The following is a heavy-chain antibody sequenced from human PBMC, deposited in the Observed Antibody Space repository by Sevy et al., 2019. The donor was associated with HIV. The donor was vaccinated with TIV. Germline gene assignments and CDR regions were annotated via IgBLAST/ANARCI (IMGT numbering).Heavy chain of an antibody. J-gene: IGHJ4*02. D-gene: IGHD3-22*01. V-gene: IGHV3-7*01. CDR2: VNQDGSTK. CDR3: VRAMASADSL. Sequence: GGSLRLSCAASGFRISSYWMLWVRQAPGKGLEWAANVNQDGSTKYYLDSVKGRFTISRDNAKNLVFLQMNSLTADDAALYYCVRAMASADSLWGQGTLVTVSS. CDR1: GFRISSYW.